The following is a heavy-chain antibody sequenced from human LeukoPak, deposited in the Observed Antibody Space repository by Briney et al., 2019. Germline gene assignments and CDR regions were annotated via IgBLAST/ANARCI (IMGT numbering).Heavy chain of an antibody. CDR2: INQDGSGK. Sequence: GSLRLSCAVSGFTFTSYWMTWVRQAPGKGLEWVANINQDGSGKYYVDSVKGRFTISRDNAKNSLYLQMNSLRAEDTAVYYCAKIKTNYDFWSGNFDYWGQGTLVTVSS. J-gene: IGHJ4*02. CDR1: GFTFTSYW. CDR3: AKIKTNYDFWSGNFDY. D-gene: IGHD3-3*01. V-gene: IGHV3-7*03.